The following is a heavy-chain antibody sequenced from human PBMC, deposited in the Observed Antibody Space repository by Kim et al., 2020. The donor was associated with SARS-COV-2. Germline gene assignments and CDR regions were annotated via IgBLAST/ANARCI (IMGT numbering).Heavy chain of an antibody. CDR3: ARMGIGYCSSTRCQKAFDY. J-gene: IGHJ4*02. CDR1: GGSISSYY. D-gene: IGHD2-2*03. CDR2: IYYSGST. V-gene: IGHV4-59*01. Sequence: SETLSLTCTVSGGSISSYYWSWIRQPPGKGLEWIGYIYYSGSTNYNPSLKSRVTISVDTSKNQFSLKLSSVTAADTAVYYCARMGIGYCSSTRCQKAFDYWAREPWSPSPQ.